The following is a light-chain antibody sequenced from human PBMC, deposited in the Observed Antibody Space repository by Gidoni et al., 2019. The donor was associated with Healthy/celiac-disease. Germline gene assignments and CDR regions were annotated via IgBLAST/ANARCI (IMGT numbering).Light chain of an antibody. CDR1: SSDVGGYNY. Sequence: QSALTQPASVSGSPGQSITISCTGTSSDVGGYNYVSWYQQHPGKAPKLMLYDVSNRPSGVSNRFSGSKSGNTASLTISGLQAEDEADYYCSSYTSSSCEVFGGGTKLTVL. V-gene: IGLV2-14*03. J-gene: IGLJ2*01. CDR3: SSYTSSSCEV. CDR2: DVS.